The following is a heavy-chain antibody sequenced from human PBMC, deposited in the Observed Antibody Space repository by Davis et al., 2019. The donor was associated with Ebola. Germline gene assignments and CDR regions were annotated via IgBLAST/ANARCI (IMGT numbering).Heavy chain of an antibody. CDR3: ATLPYARGYYYGMDV. Sequence: GESLKISCVASGFTFTDYGIHWVRQAPGKGLEGVSIIWYDGSNKDYADSVKGRFTISRDDSKNTVYLQMNSLRAEDTAVYYCATLPYARGYYYGMDVWGQGTTVTVSS. J-gene: IGHJ6*02. D-gene: IGHD2-8*01. V-gene: IGHV3-33*01. CDR1: GFTFTDYG. CDR2: IWYDGSNK.